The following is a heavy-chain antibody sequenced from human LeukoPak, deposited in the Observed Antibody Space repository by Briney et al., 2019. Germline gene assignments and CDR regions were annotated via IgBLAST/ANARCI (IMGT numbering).Heavy chain of an antibody. Sequence: SVKASCKASGGTFSSYAISWVRQAPGQGLEWMGRIIPIFGTANYAQKFQGRVTITTDESTSTAYMELSSLRSEDTAVYYCARDYGGELAEFDYWGQGTLVTVSS. CDR1: GGTFSSYA. V-gene: IGHV1-69*05. CDR3: ARDYGGELAEFDY. CDR2: IIPIFGTA. J-gene: IGHJ4*02. D-gene: IGHD1-26*01.